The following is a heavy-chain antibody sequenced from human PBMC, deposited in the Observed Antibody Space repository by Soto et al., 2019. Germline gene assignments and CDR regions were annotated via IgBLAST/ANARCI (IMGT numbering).Heavy chain of an antibody. CDR2: INAGNGNT. J-gene: IGHJ6*02. CDR1: GYTFTSYA. V-gene: IGHV1-3*01. D-gene: IGHD6-13*01. Sequence: AASVKVSCKASGYTFTSYAMHWVRQAPGQRLEWMGWINAGNGNTKYSQKFQGRVTITRDTSASTAYMELSSLRSEDTAVYYCARVADSSSWYGGWDYYYGMDVWGQGTTVTVSS. CDR3: ARVADSSSWYGGWDYYYGMDV.